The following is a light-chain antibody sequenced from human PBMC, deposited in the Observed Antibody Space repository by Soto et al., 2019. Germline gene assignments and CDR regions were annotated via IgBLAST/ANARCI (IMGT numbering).Light chain of an antibody. CDR1: SSDVGGYNY. Sequence: QSALTQPPSASGSPGQSVTISCTGTSSDVGGYNYVSWYQQHPGKAPKLIIYEVSKRPSGVPDRFSGSKSGNTASLTVSGLQAEDEADYYCCSYAGSNNFPYVFGTGTKLTVL. J-gene: IGLJ1*01. CDR2: EVS. CDR3: CSYAGSNNFPYV. V-gene: IGLV2-8*01.